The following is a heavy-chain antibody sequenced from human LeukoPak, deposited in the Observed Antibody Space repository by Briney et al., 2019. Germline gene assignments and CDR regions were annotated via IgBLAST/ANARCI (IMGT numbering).Heavy chain of an antibody. CDR2: IYYSGST. CDR3: ARESTLGDPLFDY. V-gene: IGHV4-39*07. J-gene: IGHJ4*02. Sequence: PSETLSLTCTVSGGSISSSSYYWGWIRQPPGKGLEWIGSIYYSGSTYYNPSLKSRVTISVDTSKNQFSLKLSSVTAADTAVYYCARESTLGDPLFDYWGQGTLVTVSS. D-gene: IGHD2-21*02. CDR1: GGSISSSSYY.